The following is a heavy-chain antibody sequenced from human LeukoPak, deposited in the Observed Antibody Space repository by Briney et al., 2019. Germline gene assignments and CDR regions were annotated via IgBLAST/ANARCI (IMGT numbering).Heavy chain of an antibody. V-gene: IGHV3-48*01. CDR2: ISSSSTTI. CDR3: ARETVGIDY. J-gene: IGHJ4*02. CDR1: GFTFNTYG. Sequence: GGSLRLSCATSGFTFNTYGMIWVRQAPGKGLEWVSYISSSSTTITYADSVRGRFTISRDNAKNSLYLQMNSLRAEDTAVYYCARETVGIDYWGQGTLVTVSS. D-gene: IGHD4-23*01.